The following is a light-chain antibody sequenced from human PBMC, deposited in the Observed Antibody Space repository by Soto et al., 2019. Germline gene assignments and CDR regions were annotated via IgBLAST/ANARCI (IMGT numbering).Light chain of an antibody. V-gene: IGKV3-20*01. CDR2: GAS. J-gene: IGKJ5*01. Sequence: EIVLTQSPCALSLSPGERATLSCRASQSVSNNYLAWYQQXPGQAPRLLIYGASNRATGIPDRFSGSGSGTDLTLTISRLEPEDFAVYYCQQYGSSPWTFGQGTRLEIK. CDR3: QQYGSSPWT. CDR1: QSVSNNY.